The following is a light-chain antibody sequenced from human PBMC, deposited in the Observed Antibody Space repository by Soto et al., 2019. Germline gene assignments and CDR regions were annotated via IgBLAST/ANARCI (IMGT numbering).Light chain of an antibody. V-gene: IGKV3-20*01. CDR1: QTVRNNY. CDR3: QQVSSYPLT. CDR2: DAS. Sequence: ELVFTQSPGTLSLSPGERATLSCRASQTVRNNYLAWYQQKPGQAPRLLIYDASSRATGIPDRFSGGGSGTDFTLTISRLEPEDFAVYYCQQVSSYPLTFGGGTMVDI. J-gene: IGKJ4*01.